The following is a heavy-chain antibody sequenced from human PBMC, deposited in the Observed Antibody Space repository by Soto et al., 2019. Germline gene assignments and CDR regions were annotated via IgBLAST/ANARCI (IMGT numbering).Heavy chain of an antibody. D-gene: IGHD3-10*01. V-gene: IGHV1-18*01. J-gene: IGHJ6*02. CDR2: ISAYNGNT. CDR1: GYTFTSYC. Sequence: APVKVSCKASGYTFTSYCISWVRQAPGQGLEWMGWISAYNGNTNYAQKLQGRVTMTTDTSTSTAYMELRSLRSDDTAVYYCARDKLWFGELLGLYGMDVWGQGTTVTVSS. CDR3: ARDKLWFGELLGLYGMDV.